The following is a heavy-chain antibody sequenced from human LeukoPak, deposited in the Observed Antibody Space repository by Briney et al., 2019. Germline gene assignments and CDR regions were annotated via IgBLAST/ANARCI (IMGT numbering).Heavy chain of an antibody. J-gene: IGHJ4*02. V-gene: IGHV4-59*01. D-gene: IGHD3-22*01. Sequence: SETLSLTCTVSGGSISSDYWSWIRQPPGKGLEWIGYFYYRGSTNYNPSLKSRVTISVDTSKNQFSLKLSSVTAADTAVYYCARLSGYSSGHYYSDYWGQGTLVTVSS. CDR2: FYYRGST. CDR1: GGSISSDY. CDR3: ARLSGYSSGHYYSDY.